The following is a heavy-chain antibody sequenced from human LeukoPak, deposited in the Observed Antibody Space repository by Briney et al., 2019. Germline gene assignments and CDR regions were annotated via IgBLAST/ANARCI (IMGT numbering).Heavy chain of an antibody. CDR1: GFTFSDYY. D-gene: IGHD2-2*01. CDR3: AKGAYCSSTSCYSVLRGAFDI. J-gene: IGHJ3*02. V-gene: IGHV3-11*01. Sequence: GGSLRLSCAASGFTFSDYYMSWIRQAPGKGLEWVSYISSSGSTIYYADSVKGRFTISRDNAKNSLYLQMNSLRAEDTALYYCAKGAYCSSTSCYSVLRGAFDIWGQGTMVTVSS. CDR2: ISSSGSTI.